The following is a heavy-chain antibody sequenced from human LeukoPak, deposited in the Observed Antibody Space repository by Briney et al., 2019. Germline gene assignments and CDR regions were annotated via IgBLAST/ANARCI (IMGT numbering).Heavy chain of an antibody. CDR3: ARHIASGGTYAHFDY. CDR2: IYYSGTT. V-gene: IGHV4-59*01. CDR1: GGSISSYY. D-gene: IGHD1-26*01. Sequence: SETLSLTCTVSGGSISSYYWSWFRQPPGKGLGWIGYIYYSGTTNYSPSLKSRVTISVDTSKNQFSLKLSSVTAADTAVYYCARHIASGGTYAHFDYWGQGTLVTVSS. J-gene: IGHJ4*02.